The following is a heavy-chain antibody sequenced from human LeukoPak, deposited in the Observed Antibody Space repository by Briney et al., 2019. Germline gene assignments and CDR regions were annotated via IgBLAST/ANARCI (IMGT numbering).Heavy chain of an antibody. V-gene: IGHV3-7*04. CDR2: IKQDGSEK. CDR3: ARGYCSGGSCYNPPNY. Sequence: GGSLRLSCAASGFTFSSYWMSWVRQAPGKGLEWVANIKQDGSEKYYVDSVKGRFTISRDNAKNSLYLQMNSLRAEDTAVYYCARGYCSGGSCYNPPNYWGQGTLVTVSS. J-gene: IGHJ4*02. D-gene: IGHD2-15*01. CDR1: GFTFSSYW.